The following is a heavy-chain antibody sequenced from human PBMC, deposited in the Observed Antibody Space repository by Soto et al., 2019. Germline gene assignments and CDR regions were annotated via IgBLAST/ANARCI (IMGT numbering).Heavy chain of an antibody. V-gene: IGHV1-3*01. CDR2: INVGNGNT. CDR3: ARLRSLAAGGRGNWFDP. Sequence: QVQLVQSGAEVKKPGASVKVSCKASGYTFTSYAMHWVRQAPGQRLEWMGWINVGNGNTKYSQKFQDRVTITRDTSASTAYMELSSLRSEDTAVYYCARLRSLAAGGRGNWFDPWGQGTLVTVSS. J-gene: IGHJ5*02. D-gene: IGHD6-13*01. CDR1: GYTFTSYA.